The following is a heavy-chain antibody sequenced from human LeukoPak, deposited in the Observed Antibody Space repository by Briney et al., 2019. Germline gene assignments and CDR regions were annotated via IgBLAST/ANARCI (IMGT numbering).Heavy chain of an antibody. V-gene: IGHV3-23*01. Sequence: GGSLRLSCVGSGFTFSNHAMNWVRQAPGKGLEWVAAISGSGASPYYADSVKGRFIISRDNSKNTLYLQMNSLGVEDTAVYYCAKGWGGVNRIYFDFWGKEPLVTVSS. J-gene: IGHJ4*02. CDR2: ISGSGASP. CDR1: GFTFSNHA. D-gene: IGHD2-8*01. CDR3: AKGWGGVNRIYFDF.